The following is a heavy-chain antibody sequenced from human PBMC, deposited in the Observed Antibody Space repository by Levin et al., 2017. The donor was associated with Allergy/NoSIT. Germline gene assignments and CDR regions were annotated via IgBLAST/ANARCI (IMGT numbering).Heavy chain of an antibody. CDR1: GFSLSTSGVC. CDR2: IDWDDDK. D-gene: IGHD2-15*01. CDR3: ARPRGSCYSGGWFDP. J-gene: IGHJ5*02. V-gene: IGHV2-70*01. Sequence: ASGPTLVKPTQTLTLTCTFSGFSLSTSGVCVSWIRQPPGKALEWLALIDWDDDKYYSTSLKTRLTVSKDTSKNQVVLTMTNMDPVDTATYYCARPRGSCYSGGWFDPWGQGTLVTVSS.